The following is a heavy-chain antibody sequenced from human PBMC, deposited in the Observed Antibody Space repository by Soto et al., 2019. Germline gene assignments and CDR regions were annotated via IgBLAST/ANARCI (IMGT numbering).Heavy chain of an antibody. CDR3: VRVFDTYYFDL. CDR1: GFSFSSYG. V-gene: IGHV3-30*03. J-gene: IGHJ4*02. CDR2: ISYDGSNK. D-gene: IGHD3-9*01. Sequence: GGSLRLSCAASGFSFSSYGMQWVRQAPGKGLEWVAVISYDGSNKYYADSVKDRFTISRDNSKKTLYLQMNSLRAEDTAVYYCVRVFDTYYFDLWGQGNMVTVSS.